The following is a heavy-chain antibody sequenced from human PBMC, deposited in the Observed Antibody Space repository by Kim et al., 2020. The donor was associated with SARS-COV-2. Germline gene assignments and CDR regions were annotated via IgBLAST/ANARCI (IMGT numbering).Heavy chain of an antibody. J-gene: IGHJ4*02. CDR1: GFTFSDYY. V-gene: IGHV3-11*01. CDR3: ARDKVVVVAATLFDY. CDR2: ISSSGSTI. D-gene: IGHD2-15*01. Sequence: GGSLRLSCAASGFTFSDYYMSWIRQAPGKGLEWVSYISSSGSTIYYADSVKGRFTISRDNAKNSLYLQMNSLRAEDTAVYYCARDKVVVVAATLFDYWGQGTLVTVSS.